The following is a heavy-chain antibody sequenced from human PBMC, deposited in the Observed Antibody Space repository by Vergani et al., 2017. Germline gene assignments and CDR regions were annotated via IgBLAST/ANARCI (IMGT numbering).Heavy chain of an antibody. Sequence: QVQLVQSGAEVKKPGASVKVSCKASGYTFTGYYMHWVRQAPGQGLEWMGWINPNSGGTNYAQKFQGRVTMTRDTSKNQFSLKLSSVTAADTAVYYCARVGRVDTIWFDPWGQGTLVTVSS. CDR1: GYTFTGYY. D-gene: IGHD5-18*01. CDR3: ARVGRVDTIWFDP. V-gene: IGHV1-2*02. CDR2: INPNSGGT. J-gene: IGHJ5*02.